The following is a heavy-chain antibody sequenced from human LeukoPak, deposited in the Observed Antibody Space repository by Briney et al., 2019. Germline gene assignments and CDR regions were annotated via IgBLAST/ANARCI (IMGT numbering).Heavy chain of an antibody. CDR3: ARTRPYNSYYYYGMDV. D-gene: IGHD1-1*01. CDR1: GFTFSSYD. Sequence: PGGSLRLSCAASGFTFSSYDMHWVRQATGKGLEWVSAIGTAGDTYYPGSVKGRFTISRENAKNSLYLQMNSLRAGDTAVYYCARTRPYNSYYYYGMDVWGQGTTVTVSS. V-gene: IGHV3-13*01. CDR2: IGTAGDT. J-gene: IGHJ6*02.